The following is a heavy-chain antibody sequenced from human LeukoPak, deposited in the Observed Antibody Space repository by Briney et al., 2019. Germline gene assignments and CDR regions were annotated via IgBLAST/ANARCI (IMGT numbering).Heavy chain of an antibody. CDR2: INHSGST. CDR3: ARAGSYYYDSSGYYGFSGFTRRNQNWFDP. D-gene: IGHD3-22*01. J-gene: IGHJ5*02. V-gene: IGHV4-34*01. Sequence: SETLSLTCAVYGGSFSGYYWSWIRQPPGKGLEWIGEINHSGSTNYNPSLKRGVTISVDTSKNHFSLKLSSVTAADTAVYYCARAGSYYYDSSGYYGFSGFTRRNQNWFDPWGQGTLVTVSS. CDR1: GGSFSGYY.